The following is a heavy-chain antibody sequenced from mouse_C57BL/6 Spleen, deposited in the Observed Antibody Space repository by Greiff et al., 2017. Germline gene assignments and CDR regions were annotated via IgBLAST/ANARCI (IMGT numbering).Heavy chain of an antibody. V-gene: IGHV1-50*01. Sequence: QVQLQQPGAELVKPGASVKLSCKASGYTFTSYWMQWVKQRPGQGLEWIGEVDPSDSYTNYNQKFKGKATLTVDTSSSTAYMQLSSLTSEDSAVYCCARTGPFDYWGKGTTLTVSS. J-gene: IGHJ2*01. CDR2: VDPSDSYT. CDR1: GYTFTSYW. CDR3: ARTGPFDY.